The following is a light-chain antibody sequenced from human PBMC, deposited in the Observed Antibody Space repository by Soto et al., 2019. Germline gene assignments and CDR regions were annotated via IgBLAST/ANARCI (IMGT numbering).Light chain of an antibody. CDR1: SSDVGGYNY. Sequence: QSALTQPASVSGSPGQSITISCTGTSSDVGGYNYVSWYQQHPGKAPQLIIYEVNNRPSGVSNRFSGSKSGNTVSLTISGLQAEDEGDYFCSSYTITSTLGVFGGGTKLTVL. CDR2: EVN. V-gene: IGLV2-14*01. J-gene: IGLJ2*01. CDR3: SSYTITSTLGV.